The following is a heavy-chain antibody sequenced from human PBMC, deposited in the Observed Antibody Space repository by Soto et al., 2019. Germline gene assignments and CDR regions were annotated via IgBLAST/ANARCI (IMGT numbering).Heavy chain of an antibody. CDR3: ARDRPSPYRPSSYTAMATYFDY. CDR2: IGTAGDT. V-gene: IGHV3-13*01. Sequence: GGSLRLSCAASGFTFSSYDMHWVRQATGKGLEWVSAIGTAGDTYYPGSVKGQFTISRENAKNSLYLQMNSLRAEDTAVYYCARDRPSPYRPSSYTAMATYFDYWGQGTLVTVSS. CDR1: GFTFSSYD. J-gene: IGHJ4*02. D-gene: IGHD5-18*01.